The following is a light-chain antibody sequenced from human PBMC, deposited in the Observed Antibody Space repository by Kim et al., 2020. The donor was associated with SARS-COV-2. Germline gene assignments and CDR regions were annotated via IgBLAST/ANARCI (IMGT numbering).Light chain of an antibody. CDR3: AAWDDSLNGYV. CDR1: SSNIGSNT. CDR2: SND. V-gene: IGLV1-44*01. J-gene: IGLJ1*01. Sequence: QSVLTQQPSASGTPGQRVTISCSGSSSNIGSNTVTWYQQLPGTAPKLLIYSNDQRPSGVPDRFSGSKSGTSASLAISGLQSEDEADCYCAAWDDSLNGYVFGTGTKVTVL.